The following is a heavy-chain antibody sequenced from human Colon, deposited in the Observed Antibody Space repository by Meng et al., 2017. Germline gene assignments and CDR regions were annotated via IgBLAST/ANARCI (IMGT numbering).Heavy chain of an antibody. CDR3: ARVVSLVVKGNWFDS. V-gene: IGHV4-31*03. CDR1: GDSITSGGYY. Sequence: QVQLLGSGPGLVKPYQTLSLTCNVSGDSITSGGYYWSWIRQHPGKGLEWIGYIDHSGTTYDNPSLKTRLTMSVDTSKNQFSLKLTSVTAADTAVYYCARVVSLVVKGNWFDSWGQGTLVTVSS. J-gene: IGHJ5*01. D-gene: IGHD2-15*01. CDR2: IDHSGTT.